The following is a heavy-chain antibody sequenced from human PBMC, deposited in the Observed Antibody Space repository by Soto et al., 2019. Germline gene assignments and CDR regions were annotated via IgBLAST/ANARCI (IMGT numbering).Heavy chain of an antibody. J-gene: IGHJ6*02. CDR2: FDPEDGET. Sequence: ASVKVSCKVSGYTLTELSMHWVRQAPGKGLEWMGGFDPEDGETIYAQKFQGRVTMTEDTSTDTAYMELSSLRSEDTAVYYCATSLRGVITDTNYYYYYYGMDVWGQGTTVTVSS. CDR3: ATSLRGVITDTNYYYYYYGMDV. CDR1: GYTLTELS. V-gene: IGHV1-24*01. D-gene: IGHD3-10*01.